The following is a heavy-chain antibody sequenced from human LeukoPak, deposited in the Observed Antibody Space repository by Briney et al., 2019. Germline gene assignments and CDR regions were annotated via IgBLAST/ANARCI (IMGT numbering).Heavy chain of an antibody. V-gene: IGHV1-69*02. D-gene: IGHD2-2*01. J-gene: IGHJ4*02. CDR2: IIPILGIA. CDR1: GGTFSSYT. Sequence: SVKVSCKASGGTFSSYTISWVRQAPGQGLEWMGRIIPILGIADYAQKFQGRVTITADKSTSTAYMELSSLRSEDTAVYYCAVGGVVPAAISWGRAGYWGQGTLVTVSS. CDR3: AVGGVVPAAISWGRAGY.